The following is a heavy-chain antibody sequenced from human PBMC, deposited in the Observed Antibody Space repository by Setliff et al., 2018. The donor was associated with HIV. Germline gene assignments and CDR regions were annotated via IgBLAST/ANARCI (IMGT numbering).Heavy chain of an antibody. CDR1: GGSISSGGYY. V-gene: IGHV4-31*03. CDR2: IYYSGST. J-gene: IGHJ6*03. D-gene: IGHD1-26*01. Sequence: PSETLSLTCTVSGGSISSGGYYWSWIRQHPGKGLEWIGYIYYSGSTYYNPSLKSRVTISVDTSKNHFSLNLNSVTAADTAIYYCARRRPPPSGMYSSYYMDVWGKGTAVTVSS. CDR3: ARRRPPPSGMYSSYYMDV.